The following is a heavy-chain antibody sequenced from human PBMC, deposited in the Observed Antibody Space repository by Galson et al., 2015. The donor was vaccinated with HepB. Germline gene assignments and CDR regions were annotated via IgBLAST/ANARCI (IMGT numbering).Heavy chain of an antibody. CDR3: ARGPPSNNSLDQ. Sequence: SVKVSCKASGYTFTSYDVTWVRQAPGQGLEWMGWMNPNSGNTGYAQKFQGRVTMTMNTSINTAYMELSSLKSEDTAVYYCARGPPSNNSLDQWGQGTLVTVSS. D-gene: IGHD5/OR15-5a*01. CDR1: GYTFTSYD. CDR2: MNPNSGNT. V-gene: IGHV1-8*01. J-gene: IGHJ5*02.